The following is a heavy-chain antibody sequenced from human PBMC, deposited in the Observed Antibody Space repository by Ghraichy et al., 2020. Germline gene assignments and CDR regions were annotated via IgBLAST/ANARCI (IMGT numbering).Heavy chain of an antibody. J-gene: IGHJ4*02. CDR1: GGTFSGYY. D-gene: IGHD1-1*01. Sequence: ETLSLTCAVYGGTFSGYYWSWIRQPPGKGLEWIGEIHQSGSTNYNPSLKSRVIISVDTSKNQFSLKLTSVTAADTAVYYCARMNWNDVKPDYWGQGTLVTVSS. CDR3: ARMNWNDVKPDY. CDR2: IHQSGST. V-gene: IGHV4-34*01.